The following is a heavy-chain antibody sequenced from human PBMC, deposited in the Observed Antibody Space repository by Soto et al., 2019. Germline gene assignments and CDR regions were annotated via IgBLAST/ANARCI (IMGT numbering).Heavy chain of an antibody. CDR2: ISSSGGST. CDR3: AKVVDTAMARYYFDY. D-gene: IGHD5-18*01. Sequence: EVQLLESGGGLVQPGGSLRLSCAASGFTFNTYAMSWVRQAPGKGLEWVSAISSSGGSTFYADSVKGRFTISRDNSKNTLYLQMNSLRAEDTAVYYCAKVVDTAMARYYFDYWGQGTLVTVSS. CDR1: GFTFNTYA. J-gene: IGHJ4*02. V-gene: IGHV3-23*01.